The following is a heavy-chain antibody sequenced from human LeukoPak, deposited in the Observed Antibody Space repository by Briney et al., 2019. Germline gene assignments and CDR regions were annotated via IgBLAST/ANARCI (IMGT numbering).Heavy chain of an antibody. Sequence: PSETLSLTCTVSGGSISSYYWSWIRQPPGKGLEWIGNIYYSGSTNYNPSLKSRVTISVDTSKNQFSLKLSSVTAADTAVYYCARGGPIRLPKRGLAPMNYFDYWGQGTLVTVSS. V-gene: IGHV4-59*12. CDR2: IYYSGST. D-gene: IGHD2-21*01. CDR3: ARGGPIRLPKRGLAPMNYFDY. J-gene: IGHJ4*02. CDR1: GGSISSYY.